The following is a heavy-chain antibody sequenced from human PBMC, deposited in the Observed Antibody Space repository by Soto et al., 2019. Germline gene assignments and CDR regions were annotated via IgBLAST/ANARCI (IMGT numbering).Heavy chain of an antibody. Sequence: SVKVSCKASGGTFSSYAISWVRQAPGQGLEWMGGIIPIFGTANYAQKFQGRVTITADESTSTAYMELSSLRSEDTAVYYCARDRGLGSGSYYYYYGMDVWGQGTTVTVS. CDR1: GGTFSSYA. V-gene: IGHV1-69*13. J-gene: IGHJ6*02. D-gene: IGHD3-10*01. CDR2: IIPIFGTA. CDR3: ARDRGLGSGSYYYYYGMDV.